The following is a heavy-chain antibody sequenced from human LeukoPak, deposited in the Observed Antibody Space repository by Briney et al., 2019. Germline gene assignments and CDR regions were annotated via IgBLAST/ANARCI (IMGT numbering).Heavy chain of an antibody. CDR3: ARRELGLFYAFDI. D-gene: IGHD3-9*01. J-gene: IGHJ3*02. CDR2: INHSGST. Sequence: NPSETLSLTCAVYGGSFSGYYWSWIRQPPGKGLEWIGEINHSGSTNYNPSLKSRVTISVDTSKNQFSLKLSSVTAADTAVYYCARRELGLFYAFDIWGQGTMVTVSS. V-gene: IGHV4-34*01. CDR1: GGSFSGYY.